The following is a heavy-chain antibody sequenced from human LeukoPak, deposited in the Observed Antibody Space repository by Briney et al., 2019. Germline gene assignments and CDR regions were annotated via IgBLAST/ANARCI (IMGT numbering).Heavy chain of an antibody. CDR1: GGSFSGYY. J-gene: IGHJ4*02. CDR3: ARGRRWNYSDFDY. V-gene: IGHV4-34*01. CDR2: INRSGST. Sequence: PSETLSLTCAVYGGSFSGYYWSWIRQPPGKGLEWIGEINRSGSTNYNPSLKSRVTISVDTSKNQFSLKLSSVTAADTAVYYCARGRRWNYSDFDYWGQGTLVTVSS. D-gene: IGHD1-7*01.